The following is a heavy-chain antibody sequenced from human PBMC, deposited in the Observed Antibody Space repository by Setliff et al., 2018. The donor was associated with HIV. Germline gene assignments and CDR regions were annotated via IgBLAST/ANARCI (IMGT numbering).Heavy chain of an antibody. CDR3: ARSLREYSYGSPDY. CDR1: GYTFTTHY. Sequence: ASVKVSCKASGYTFTTHYIHWVRQAPGQRFEWMGWINAGTGNTKYSQKFQDRVTISRDIHANTAYMELSSLRSEDTAIYYCARSLREYSYGSPDYWGPGTLVTVSS. CDR2: INAGTGNT. V-gene: IGHV1-3*01. D-gene: IGHD5-18*01. J-gene: IGHJ4*02.